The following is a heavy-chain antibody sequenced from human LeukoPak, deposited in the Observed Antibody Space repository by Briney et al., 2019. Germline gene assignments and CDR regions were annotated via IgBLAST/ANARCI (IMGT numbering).Heavy chain of an antibody. V-gene: IGHV3-48*01. Sequence: PGGSLRLSCAASGFTFSSYSMDWVRQAPGKGLEWVSYISSSSTIIYYADSVKGRFTISRDSAKNSLYLQMNSLRAEDTAVYYCARGPSGYHNTGGQGTLVTVSS. CDR3: ARGPSGYHNT. CDR1: GFTFSSYS. J-gene: IGHJ4*02. CDR2: ISSSSTII. D-gene: IGHD5-12*01.